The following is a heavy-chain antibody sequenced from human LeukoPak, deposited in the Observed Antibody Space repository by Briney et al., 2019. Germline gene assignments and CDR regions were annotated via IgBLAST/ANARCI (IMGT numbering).Heavy chain of an antibody. CDR3: AKAQNSDYFDY. Sequence: PGGPLRLSCAASGFTFRSYAISWVRQAPGKGLEWVSDISGSGGSTYYADSVKGRFIISRDNSKNTLYLEMNSLRAEDTAVYYCAKAQNSDYFDYWGQGTLVTVSS. CDR2: ISGSGGST. V-gene: IGHV3-23*01. J-gene: IGHJ4*02. CDR1: GFTFRSYA. D-gene: IGHD4-23*01.